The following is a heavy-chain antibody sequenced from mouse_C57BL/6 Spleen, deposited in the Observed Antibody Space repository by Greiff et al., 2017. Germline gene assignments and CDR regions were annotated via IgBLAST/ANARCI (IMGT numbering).Heavy chain of an antibody. CDR1: GFTFSSYA. D-gene: IGHD1-1*01. J-gene: IGHJ1*03. CDR2: ISDGGSYT. CDR3: ARSHGSSYVTLYWYFGV. V-gene: IGHV5-4*03. Sequence: EVKLVESGGGLVKPGGSLKLSCAASGFTFSSYAMSWVRQTPEKRLEWVATISDGGSYTYYPDNVKGRFTICRDNAKNNLYLQMSHLKSEDTAMYYGARSHGSSYVTLYWYFGVWGTGTTVTVSS.